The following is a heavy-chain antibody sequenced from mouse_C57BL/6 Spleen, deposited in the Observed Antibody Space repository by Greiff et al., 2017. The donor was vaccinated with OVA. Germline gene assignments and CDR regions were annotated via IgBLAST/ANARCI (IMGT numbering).Heavy chain of an antibody. Sequence: EVQVVESGGGLVKPGGSLKLSCAASGFTFSSYAMSWVRQTPEKRLEWVATISDGGSYTYYPDNVKGRFTISRDNAKNNLYLQMSHLKSEDTAMYYCARDGFYAHFDYWGQGTALTVSS. CDR3: ARDGFYAHFDY. CDR1: GFTFSSYA. V-gene: IGHV5-4*01. J-gene: IGHJ2*01. CDR2: ISDGGSYT. D-gene: IGHD2-3*01.